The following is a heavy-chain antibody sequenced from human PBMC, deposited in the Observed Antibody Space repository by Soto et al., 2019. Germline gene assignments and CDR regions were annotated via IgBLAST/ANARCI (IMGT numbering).Heavy chain of an antibody. V-gene: IGHV3-74*01. CDR2: IDHDGST. Sequence: EVQLVESGGGLVQPGGSLRLSCAASGFTFSNYWMHWVRQAPGKGLAWVARIDHDGSTDYAGSVRGRFTVSRDNAENMLYLQMNSLRDDDTALYACVRDSHGDYWGQGTLVTVSS. CDR1: GFTFSNYW. J-gene: IGHJ4*02. CDR3: VRDSHGDY.